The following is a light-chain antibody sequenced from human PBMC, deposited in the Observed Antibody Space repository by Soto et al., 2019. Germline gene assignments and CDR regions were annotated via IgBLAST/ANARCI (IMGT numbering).Light chain of an antibody. J-gene: IGLJ1*01. CDR1: SSDVGGYNY. CDR2: DVS. V-gene: IGLV2-11*01. Sequence: QSVLTQPRSVSGSPGQSVTISCTGTSSDVGGYNYVSWYQQHPGKAPKLTIYDVSNRPSWVPDRISGSKSGNTASLTISGLHAEDEADYYCCSYAGSYTFVFGTGTKVTVL. CDR3: CSYAGSYTFV.